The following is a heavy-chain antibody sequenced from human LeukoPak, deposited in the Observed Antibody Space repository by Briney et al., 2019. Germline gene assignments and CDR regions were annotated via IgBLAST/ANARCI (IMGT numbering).Heavy chain of an antibody. V-gene: IGHV3-30*18. D-gene: IGHD3-10*01. J-gene: IGHJ4*02. CDR3: AKEYGSGSTYFDY. CDR2: ISYDGSNK. CDR1: GFTFSSYG. Sequence: GGSLRLSCAASGFTFSSYGMHWVRQAPGKGLEWVAVISYDGSNKYYADSVKGRFTISRDNSKNTLYLQMNCLRAEDTAVYYCAKEYGSGSTYFDYWGQGTLVTVSS.